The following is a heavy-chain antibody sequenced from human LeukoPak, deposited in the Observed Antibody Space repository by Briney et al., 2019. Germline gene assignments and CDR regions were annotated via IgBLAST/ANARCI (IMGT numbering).Heavy chain of an antibody. CDR2: ISGSGDGT. CDR1: GFTFRSYA. V-gene: IGHV3-23*01. J-gene: IGHJ6*02. CDR3: AKDSRIAVAGTPVSWGMDV. Sequence: GGSLRLSCAASGFTFRSYAMSWVRQAPGKGLEWVSAISGSGDGTYYADSVKGRFTISRDNSKNTLYLQINSLRAEDTAVYYCAKDSRIAVAGTPVSWGMDVWGQGTTVTVSS. D-gene: IGHD6-19*01.